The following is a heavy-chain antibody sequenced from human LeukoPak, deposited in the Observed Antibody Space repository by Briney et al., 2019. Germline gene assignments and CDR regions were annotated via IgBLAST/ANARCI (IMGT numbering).Heavy chain of an antibody. J-gene: IGHJ4*02. D-gene: IGHD4-11*01. Sequence: TGGSLRLSCAASGFTFSSYAMSWVRQAPGKGLEWVSAISGSGGSTYYADSVKGRFTISRDNSKNTLYLQMNSLRAEDTAVYYCARDADYSNYGVYFDYWGQGTLVTVSS. CDR1: GFTFSSYA. CDR3: ARDADYSNYGVYFDY. CDR2: ISGSGGST. V-gene: IGHV3-23*01.